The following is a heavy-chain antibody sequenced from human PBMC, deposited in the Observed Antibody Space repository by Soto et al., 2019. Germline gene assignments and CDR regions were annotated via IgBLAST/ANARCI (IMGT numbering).Heavy chain of an antibody. V-gene: IGHV3-30*03. D-gene: IGHD3-10*01. Sequence: GGSLRLSCAASGFTFSSYGMHWVRQAPGKGLEWVAVISYDGSNKYYADSVKGRFTISRDNSKNTLYLQMNSLRAEDTAVYYCARGYGAGSYFSDYWGHGTQVTVSS. CDR2: ISYDGSNK. CDR3: ARGYGAGSYFSDY. J-gene: IGHJ4*01. CDR1: GFTFSSYG.